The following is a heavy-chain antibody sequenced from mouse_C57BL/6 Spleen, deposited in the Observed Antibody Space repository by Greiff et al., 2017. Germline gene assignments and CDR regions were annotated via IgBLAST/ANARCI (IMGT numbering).Heavy chain of an antibody. CDR3: ARSRLITTDDFDY. Sequence: VQLQQSGAELVKPGASVKLSCTASGFNIKDYYMHWVKQRTEQGLEWIGRIDPEDGETKYAPKFPGKATITADTSSNTAYLQLSSLTSEDTAVYYCARSRLITTDDFDYWGQGTTLTVSS. CDR1: GFNIKDYY. D-gene: IGHD1-1*01. V-gene: IGHV14-2*01. J-gene: IGHJ2*01. CDR2: IDPEDGET.